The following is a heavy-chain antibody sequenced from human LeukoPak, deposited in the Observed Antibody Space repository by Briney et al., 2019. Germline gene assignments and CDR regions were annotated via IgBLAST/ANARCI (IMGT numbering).Heavy chain of an antibody. J-gene: IGHJ4*02. CDR3: ARDSDYYDSSGYDY. Sequence: GASVKVSCKASGYTFTSYGISWVRQAPGQGLEWMGWISAYNGNTNYAQKFQGRVTMTRDTSISTAYMELSRLRSDDTAVYYCARDSDYYDSSGYDYWGQGTLVTVSS. CDR2: ISAYNGNT. V-gene: IGHV1-18*01. D-gene: IGHD3-22*01. CDR1: GYTFTSYG.